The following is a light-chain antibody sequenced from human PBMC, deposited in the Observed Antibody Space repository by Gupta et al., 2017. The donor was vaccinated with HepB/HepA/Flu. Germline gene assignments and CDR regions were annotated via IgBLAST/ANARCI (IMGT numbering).Light chain of an antibody. J-gene: IGKJ5*01. CDR2: DAS. CDR1: QSVNKY. V-gene: IGKV3-11*01. CDR3: QQRQYWPPVT. Sequence: VLTQSPDTLSLSPGERATLSCRASQSVNKYLAWYQHKPGQAPSLLIYDASNRATGIPARFSGGGSGTDFTLTISSLEPEDFAVYYCQQRQYWPPVTFGQGTRLEIK.